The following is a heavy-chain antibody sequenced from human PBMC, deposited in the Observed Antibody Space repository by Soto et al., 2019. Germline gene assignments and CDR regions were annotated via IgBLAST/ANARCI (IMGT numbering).Heavy chain of an antibody. V-gene: IGHV5-51*01. CDR1: GYSFPRYW. D-gene: IGHD3-22*01. CDR2: IYPGDSDT. Sequence: GEALKVSCKGSGYSFPRYWIGWVRQMPGKGLEWMGIIYPGDSDTRYSPSFQGQVTISADKSISTAYLQWSSLKASDTAMYYCAREWYDSSGYFYYYGMDVWGQGT. J-gene: IGHJ6*02. CDR3: AREWYDSSGYFYYYGMDV.